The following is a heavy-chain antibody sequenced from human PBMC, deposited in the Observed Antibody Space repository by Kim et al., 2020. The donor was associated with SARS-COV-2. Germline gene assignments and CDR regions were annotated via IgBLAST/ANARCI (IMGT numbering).Heavy chain of an antibody. CDR3: ARKVMITFGGVIGNFDY. CDR1: GFTFSSYA. D-gene: IGHD3-16*02. V-gene: IGHV3-23*01. Sequence: GGSLRLSCAASGFTFSSYAMSWVRQAPGKGLEWVSAISGSGGSTYYADSVKGRFTISRDNSTNTLYLQMNSLRAEDTAVYYCARKVMITFGGVIGNFDYWGQGTLVTVSS. J-gene: IGHJ4*02. CDR2: ISGSGGST.